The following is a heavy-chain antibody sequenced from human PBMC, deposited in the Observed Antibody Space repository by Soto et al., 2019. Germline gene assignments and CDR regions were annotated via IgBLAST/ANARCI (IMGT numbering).Heavy chain of an antibody. CDR1: GGSFSGYY. V-gene: IGHV4-34*01. J-gene: IGHJ4*02. Sequence: QVQLQQWGAGLLKPSETLSLTCAVYGGSFSGYYWNWIRQPPGKGLEWIGEINPSGSTTYNPSLKSRVTISLDASKNQFPLRLSSVTAADTAVYYCARGAVGYYNYYFVYWGQGTLVTVSS. D-gene: IGHD3-9*01. CDR2: INPSGST. CDR3: ARGAVGYYNYYFVY.